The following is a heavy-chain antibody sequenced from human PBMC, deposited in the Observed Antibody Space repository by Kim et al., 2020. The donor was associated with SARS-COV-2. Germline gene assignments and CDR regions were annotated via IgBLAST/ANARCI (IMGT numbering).Heavy chain of an antibody. CDR2: IKQDGSEK. J-gene: IGHJ4*01. D-gene: IGHD3-10*01. CDR3: AGFRSGLLLFGGVTRFD. V-gene: IGHV3-7*03. Sequence: GGSLRLSCAASGFTFRGYWMSWVRQAPGKGLEWMANIKQDGSEKYYVDSVRGRFTISRDDAKNSLYLQRTSRRSETTAANYCAGFRSGLLLFGGVTRFD. CDR1: GFTFRGYW.